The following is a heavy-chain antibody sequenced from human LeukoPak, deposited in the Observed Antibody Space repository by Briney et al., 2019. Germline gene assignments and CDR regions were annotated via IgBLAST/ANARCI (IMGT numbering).Heavy chain of an antibody. Sequence: GGSLRLSCAASGFTFSRYAMSWVRQAPGKGVEGVSAISGSGGSTYYADSVKGRFTISRDNSKNTLYLQMNSLRAEDTAVYYCAKWMIVVVHAVDYWGQGTLVTVSS. J-gene: IGHJ4*02. CDR2: ISGSGGST. CDR3: AKWMIVVVHAVDY. V-gene: IGHV3-23*01. CDR1: GFTFSRYA. D-gene: IGHD3-22*01.